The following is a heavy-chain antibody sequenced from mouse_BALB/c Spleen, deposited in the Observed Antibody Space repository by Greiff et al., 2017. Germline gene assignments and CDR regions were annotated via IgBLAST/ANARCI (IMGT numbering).Heavy chain of an antibody. CDR1: GFNIKDYY. V-gene: IGHV14-4*02. D-gene: IGHD2-4*01. CDR3: TDYDGRGY. CDR2: IDPENGDT. Sequence: EVQLQQSGAELVRSGASVKLSCTASGFNIKDYYMHWVKQRPEQGLEWIGWIDPENGDTEYAPKFQGKATMTADTSSNTAYLQLSSLTSEDTAVYYCTDYDGRGYWGQGTLVTVSA. J-gene: IGHJ3*01.